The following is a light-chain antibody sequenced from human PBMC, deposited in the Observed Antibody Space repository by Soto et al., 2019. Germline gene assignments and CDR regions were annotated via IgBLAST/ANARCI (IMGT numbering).Light chain of an antibody. V-gene: IGLV2-14*01. CDR1: STDVGGYKY. J-gene: IGLJ1*01. CDR2: EVN. CDR3: SSFSSSSTPYV. Sequence: QSVLSQPASVSGSPGQSITISCAGHSTDVGGYKYVSWYQQHPGTAPKLRIFEVNGRPSGVSDRFSGSTSGNTASLTISGLQPADEADYYCSSFSSSSTPYVFGTGTKGTV.